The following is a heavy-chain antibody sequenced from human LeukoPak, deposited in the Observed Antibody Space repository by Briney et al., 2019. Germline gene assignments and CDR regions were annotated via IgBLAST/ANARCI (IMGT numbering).Heavy chain of an antibody. CDR3: AREGGYGDYVNAFDI. CDR1: GGSISSYY. CDR2: IYYSGST. D-gene: IGHD4-17*01. J-gene: IGHJ3*02. Sequence: SETLSLTCTVSGGSISSYYWSWIRQPPGKGLEWIGYIYYSGSTNYNPSLKSRVTIPVDTSKNQFSLKLSSVTAADTAVYYCAREGGYGDYVNAFDIWGQGTMVTVSS. V-gene: IGHV4-59*12.